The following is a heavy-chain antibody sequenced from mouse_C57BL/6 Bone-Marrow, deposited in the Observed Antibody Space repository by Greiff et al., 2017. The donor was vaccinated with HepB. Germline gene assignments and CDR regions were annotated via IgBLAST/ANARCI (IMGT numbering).Heavy chain of an antibody. CDR2: ISGGGGNT. Sequence: DVKLVESGGGLVKPGGSLKLSCAASGFTFSSYTMSWVRQTPEKRLEWVATISGGGGNTYYPDSVKGRFTISRDNAKNTLYLQMSSLRSEDTALYDCARQRFGFAYWGQGTLVTVSA. CDR1: GFTFSSYT. CDR3: ARQRFGFAY. J-gene: IGHJ3*01. V-gene: IGHV5-9*01.